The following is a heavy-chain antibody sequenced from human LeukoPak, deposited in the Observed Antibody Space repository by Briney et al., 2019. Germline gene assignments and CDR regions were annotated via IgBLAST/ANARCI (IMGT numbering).Heavy chain of an antibody. J-gene: IGHJ4*02. CDR1: GFTFSSYG. CDR3: TVVVPAAKFDY. CDR2: IRYDGRNK. D-gene: IGHD2-2*01. Sequence: GGSLRLSCAASGFTFSSYGMHWVRQAPGKGLEWVAFIRYDGRNKYYADSVKGRFTISRDNSKNTLYLQMNSLRAEDTAAYYCTVVVPAAKFDYWGQGTLVTVSS. V-gene: IGHV3-30*02.